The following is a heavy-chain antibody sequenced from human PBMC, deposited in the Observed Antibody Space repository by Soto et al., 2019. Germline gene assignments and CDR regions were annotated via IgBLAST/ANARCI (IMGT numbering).Heavy chain of an antibody. CDR2: IWYDGSNK. J-gene: IGHJ5*02. Sequence: QVQLVESGGGVVQPGRSLRLSCAASGFTFSSYGMHWVRQAPGKGLEWVAVIWYDGSNKYYADSVKGRFTISRDNSKNTLYLQINSLRAEDTAVYYCARDPRGYDILTGYLDPWGQGTLVTVSS. D-gene: IGHD3-9*01. V-gene: IGHV3-33*01. CDR3: ARDPRGYDILTGYLDP. CDR1: GFTFSSYG.